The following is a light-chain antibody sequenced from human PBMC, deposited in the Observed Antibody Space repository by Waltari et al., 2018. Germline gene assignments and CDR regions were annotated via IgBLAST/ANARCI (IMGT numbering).Light chain of an antibody. J-gene: IGLJ2*01. Sequence: QSALTQPAPVSGSPGQSITISCTGTRSDVGSYNYVSRYQQHPGKAPKVMIYDVNSRPSGVSNRFSGSKSGNTASLTISGLQAEDEADYYCSSYTSSNTLVVFGGGTKLTVL. CDR1: RSDVGSYNY. CDR3: SSYTSSNTLVV. CDR2: DVN. V-gene: IGLV2-14*01.